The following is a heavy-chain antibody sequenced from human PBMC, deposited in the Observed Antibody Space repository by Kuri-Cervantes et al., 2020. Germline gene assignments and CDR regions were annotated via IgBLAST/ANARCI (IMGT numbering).Heavy chain of an antibody. V-gene: IGHV1-18*01. CDR1: GYTFTSYG. J-gene: IGHJ4*02. CDR2: ISAYNGDT. CDR3: AREYCTNGGCYSHDY. Sequence: ASVKVSCKASGYTFTSYGISWVRQAPGQGLEWMGWISAYNGDTNYAQKLQGRVTMTTDTSTSTAYMELSSLRSEDTAVYYCAREYCTNGGCYSHDYWGQGTLVTVSS. D-gene: IGHD2-8*01.